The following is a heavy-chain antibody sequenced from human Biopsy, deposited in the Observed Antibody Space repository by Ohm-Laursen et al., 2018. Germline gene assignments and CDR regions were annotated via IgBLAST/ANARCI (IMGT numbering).Heavy chain of an antibody. CDR2: ISWNSGSV. CDR1: GFTFENYA. V-gene: IGHV3-9*01. D-gene: IGHD6-19*01. Sequence: SLRLSCAASGFTFENYAMNWVRQAPGKGLEWVSGISWNSGSVVYADSVKGRFTISRDNAKNSLYLQMHSLRAEYTAFYYCAKASGYSSGWPIDYWGQGNLVTVSS. J-gene: IGHJ4*02. CDR3: AKASGYSSGWPIDY.